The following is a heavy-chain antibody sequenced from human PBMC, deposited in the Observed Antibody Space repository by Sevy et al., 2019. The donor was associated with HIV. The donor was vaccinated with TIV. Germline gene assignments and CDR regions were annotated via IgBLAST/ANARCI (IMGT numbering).Heavy chain of an antibody. J-gene: IGHJ4*02. CDR2: IWYDGSNK. V-gene: IGHV3-33*01. Sequence: GGSLRLSCAASGFTFSTYGMHWVRQAPGKGLEWVAIIWYDGSNKNYADSVKGRFTISRDNSKNTLYLQMNSLRAEETAVYYCAREGIAVAGIGYYLDYWGQGTLVTVSS. CDR3: AREGIAVAGIGYYLDY. D-gene: IGHD6-19*01. CDR1: GFTFSTYG.